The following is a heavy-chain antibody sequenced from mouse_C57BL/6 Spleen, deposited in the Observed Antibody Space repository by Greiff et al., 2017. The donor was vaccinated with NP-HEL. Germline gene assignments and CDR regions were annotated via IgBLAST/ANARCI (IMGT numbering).Heavy chain of an antibody. Sequence: QVHVKQSGPELVKPGASVKISCKASGYAFSSSWMNWVKQRPGKGLEWIGRIYPGDGDTNYNGKFKGKATLTADKSSSTAYMQLSSLTSEDSAVYFCAGGSSYGYWYFDVWGTGTTVTVSS. J-gene: IGHJ1*03. CDR1: GYAFSSSW. CDR2: IYPGDGDT. D-gene: IGHD1-1*01. V-gene: IGHV1-82*01. CDR3: AGGSSYGYWYFDV.